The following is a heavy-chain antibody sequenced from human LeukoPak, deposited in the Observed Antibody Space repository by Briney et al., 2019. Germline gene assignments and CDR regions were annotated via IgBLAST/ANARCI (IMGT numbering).Heavy chain of an antibody. Sequence: GGSLSLSCAASGFNFVDYARHWVRQAPGKGLEWVSVISWNSGNIGYADSVRGRFTISRDNAKKSLYLQMNSLRAEDMALYYCAKGTYYDFWSGYSFDPWGQGTLVTASS. CDR2: ISWNSGNI. D-gene: IGHD3-3*01. J-gene: IGHJ5*02. CDR3: AKGTYYDFWSGYSFDP. CDR1: GFNFVDYA. V-gene: IGHV3-9*03.